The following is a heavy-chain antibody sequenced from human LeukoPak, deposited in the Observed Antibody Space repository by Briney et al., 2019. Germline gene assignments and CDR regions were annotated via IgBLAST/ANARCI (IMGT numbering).Heavy chain of an antibody. D-gene: IGHD3-16*01. Sequence: GGSLRLSCAASGFTFSDYWMTWVRQAPGKGLEWVANIKQDGSDKYYVDSVKGRFTISRDNANNLLYLQMNALRAEDTAVYYCGRGGTPRVRVAINWFDPGGQGSLVTVPS. V-gene: IGHV3-7*03. CDR1: GFTFSDYW. J-gene: IGHJ5*02. CDR2: IKQDGSDK. CDR3: GRGGTPRVRVAINWFDP.